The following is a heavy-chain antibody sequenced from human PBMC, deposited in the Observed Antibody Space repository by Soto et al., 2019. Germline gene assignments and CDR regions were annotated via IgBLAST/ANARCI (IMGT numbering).Heavy chain of an antibody. CDR3: AKDRRRWLHNFDY. J-gene: IGHJ4*02. D-gene: IGHD5-12*01. CDR1: GFSFSNYG. V-gene: IGHV3-30*18. Sequence: QVQLVESGGGVVQPGRSLRLSCAASGFSFSNYGMHWVRQAPGKGLEWVAVISSDGSNKYYLDSVKGRFTISRDNSENTLYLQMNSLRAEDTSVYYCAKDRRRWLHNFDYWGQGTLVTVSS. CDR2: ISSDGSNK.